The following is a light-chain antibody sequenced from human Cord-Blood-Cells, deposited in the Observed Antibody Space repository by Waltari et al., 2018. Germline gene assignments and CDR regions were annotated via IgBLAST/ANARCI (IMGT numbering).Light chain of an antibody. V-gene: IGLV2-23*01. J-gene: IGLJ3*02. CDR2: EGS. CDR1: RRGVGGYNP. Sequence: QSALAQPASVSGSSGQVIPLSFTGTRRGVGGYNPVSWYQQPPGKAPKLMIYEGSKRPSGVSNRFSGSKSGNTASLTISGLQAEDEADYYCCSYAGSSTWVFGGGTKLTVL. CDR3: CSYAGSSTWV.